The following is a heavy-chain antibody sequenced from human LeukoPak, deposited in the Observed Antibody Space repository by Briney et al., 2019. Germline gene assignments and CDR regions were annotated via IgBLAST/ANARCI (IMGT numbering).Heavy chain of an antibody. D-gene: IGHD1-1*01. CDR1: GGSISNYY. J-gene: IGHJ4*02. Sequence: PSETLSLTCTVPGGSISNYYWSWIRQPPGKGLEWIGYIYNIGSATYNPSLRSRLTISVDTSKNQFSLKLSSVTAADTAVYYCAREDGGTLYYWGQGTLVTVSS. CDR2: IYNIGSA. CDR3: AREDGGTLYY. V-gene: IGHV4-59*12.